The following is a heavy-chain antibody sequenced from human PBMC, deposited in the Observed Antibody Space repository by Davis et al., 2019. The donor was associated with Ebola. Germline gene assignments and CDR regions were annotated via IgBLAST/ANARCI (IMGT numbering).Heavy chain of an antibody. Sequence: ASVKVSCKASGYTFENSAISWVRQAPGQGLEWMGWISAYNGNTAYAQILQGRVTMTTDTSTSTAYMELRSLRADDTAIYYCARGAIAASGNPHLGHWGQGTLVTVST. V-gene: IGHV1-18*01. CDR1: GYTFENSA. CDR3: ARGAIAASGNPHLGH. CDR2: ISAYNGNT. D-gene: IGHD6-13*01. J-gene: IGHJ4*02.